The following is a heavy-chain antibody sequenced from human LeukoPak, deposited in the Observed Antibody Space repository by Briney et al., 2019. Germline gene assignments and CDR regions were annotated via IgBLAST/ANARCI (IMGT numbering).Heavy chain of an antibody. D-gene: IGHD3-10*01. V-gene: IGHV4-59*01. CDR2: IYYSGST. Sequence: PSETLSLTCTVSGGSITSNYWSWIRQPPGKGLEWIGDIYYSGSTNYNPSLKSRVTISVDTSKNQFSLKLSSVTAADTAVYYCARGYDSGSRPFDYWGQGTLVTVSS. J-gene: IGHJ4*02. CDR3: ARGYDSGSRPFDY. CDR1: GGSITSNY.